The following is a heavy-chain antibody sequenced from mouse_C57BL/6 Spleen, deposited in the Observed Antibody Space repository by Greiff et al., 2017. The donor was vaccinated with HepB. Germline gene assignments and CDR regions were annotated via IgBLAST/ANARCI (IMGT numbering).Heavy chain of an antibody. V-gene: IGHV5-4*03. Sequence: EVKLMESGGGLVKPGGSLKLSCAASGFTFSSYAMSWVRQTPEKRLEWVATISDGGSYTYYPDNVKGRFTISRDNAKNNLYLQMSHLKSEDTAMYYCARALIYDGYAMDYWGQGTSVTVSS. CDR1: GFTFSSYA. J-gene: IGHJ4*01. CDR2: ISDGGSYT. CDR3: ARALIYDGYAMDY. D-gene: IGHD2-3*01.